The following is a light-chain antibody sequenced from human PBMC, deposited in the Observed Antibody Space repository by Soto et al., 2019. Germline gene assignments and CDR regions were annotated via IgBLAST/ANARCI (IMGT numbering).Light chain of an antibody. Sequence: DIQMTQSPLSLSASVGDRVTITCRASQGVSNFLAWSQQKPGKAPKSLIYAASGLQSWVPSRLSGSGFETNFTINIRSLQPDDCATYYCQHCHSYTLSFGPGTQLHVE. CDR2: AAS. CDR3: QHCHSYTLS. V-gene: IGKV1-16*01. J-gene: IGKJ3*01. CDR1: QGVSNF.